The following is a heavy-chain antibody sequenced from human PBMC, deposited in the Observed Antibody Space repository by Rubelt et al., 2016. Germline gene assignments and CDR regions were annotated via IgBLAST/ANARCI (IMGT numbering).Heavy chain of an antibody. CDR1: GYTFTSSY. V-gene: IGHV1-46*01. CDR3: ARSPRYDFEDNWFDP. J-gene: IGHJ5*02. CDR2: INLSGGST. D-gene: IGHD3-3*01. Sequence: QVQLVQSGAEVKKPGASVKVSCKASGYTFTSSYMHWVRQAPGQGLEWMGIINLSGGSTSYARRFQGRGTMPRDTSTSTGYMERSSLRAEDTAVYYCARSPRYDFEDNWFDPWGQGTLVTVSS.